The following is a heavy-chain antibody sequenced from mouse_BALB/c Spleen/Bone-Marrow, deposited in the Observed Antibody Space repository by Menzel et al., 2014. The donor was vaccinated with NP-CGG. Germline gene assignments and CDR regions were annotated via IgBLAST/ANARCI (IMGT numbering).Heavy chain of an antibody. CDR2: IYPGNSDT. V-gene: IGHV1-5*01. Sequence: EVQRVESGTVLARPGASVKMSCKASGYSFTSYWMHWVKQRPGQGLEWIGAIYPGNSDTSYDQKFKGKAKPTAVTSASTAYMELSSLTNEDSAVYYCTFLVKEDFAYWGQGTLVTVSA. CDR3: TFLVKEDFAY. J-gene: IGHJ3*01. CDR1: GYSFTSYW. D-gene: IGHD2-10*02.